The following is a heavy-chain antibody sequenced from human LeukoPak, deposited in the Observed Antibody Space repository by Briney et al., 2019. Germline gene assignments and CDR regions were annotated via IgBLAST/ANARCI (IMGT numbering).Heavy chain of an antibody. V-gene: IGHV3-23*01. CDR3: TKDLMTGFSSGWYFAY. CDR1: GFTFNGYS. Sequence: GGTLRLSCEGSGFTFNGYSFSWVLQPPGKVLKWIAVTGGSDDNAHYADSVKGRFTISRDNSEKRLFLQMNSLRPDDSALYYCTKDLMTGFSSGWYFAYWGQGTLVTVSS. J-gene: IGHJ4*02. CDR2: TGGSDDNA. D-gene: IGHD6-19*01.